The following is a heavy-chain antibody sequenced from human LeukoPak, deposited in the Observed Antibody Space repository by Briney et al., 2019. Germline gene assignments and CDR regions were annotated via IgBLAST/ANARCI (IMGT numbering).Heavy chain of an antibody. CDR1: GFTFSRYW. D-gene: IGHD5-12*01. V-gene: IGHV3-23*01. Sequence: GGSLRLSCAASGFTFSRYWMYWVRQAPGKGLEWVSGISPGGGPTYYADSVKGRFTISRDDSKNTLYLQMNNLRAEDTAVYYCAKDGAWLRFDDWGQGILVTVSS. CDR2: ISPGGGPT. J-gene: IGHJ4*02. CDR3: AKDGAWLRFDD.